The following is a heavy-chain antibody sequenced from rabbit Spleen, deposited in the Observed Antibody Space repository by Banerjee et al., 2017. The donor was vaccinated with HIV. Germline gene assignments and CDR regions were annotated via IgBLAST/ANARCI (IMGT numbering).Heavy chain of an antibody. J-gene: IGHJ2*01. Sequence: QSLEESGGDLVKPEGSLTLTCTASGFSFSSGYYMCWIRQAPGKGLEWIACINSGNSASYYASWAKGRFTISKASSTTVTLQMTRLTAADTATYFCARNYVNAFDPWGPGTLVTVS. D-gene: IGHD1-1*01. CDR1: GFSFSSGYY. V-gene: IGHV1S40*01. CDR2: INSGNSAS. CDR3: ARNYVNAFDP.